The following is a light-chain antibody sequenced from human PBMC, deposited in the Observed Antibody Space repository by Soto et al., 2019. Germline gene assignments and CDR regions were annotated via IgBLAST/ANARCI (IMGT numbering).Light chain of an antibody. CDR3: QQSYSTLSIT. J-gene: IGKJ5*01. CDR1: ESINRH. Sequence: DIQMTQSPSSLSASVGDRVTITCRASESINRHLNWYQQKPGKAPKLLIYAASSLQNGVPSRFSGSGSGTDFTLPISNLQPEDLATYYCQQSYSTLSITFGQGTRLEIK. V-gene: IGKV1-39*01. CDR2: AAS.